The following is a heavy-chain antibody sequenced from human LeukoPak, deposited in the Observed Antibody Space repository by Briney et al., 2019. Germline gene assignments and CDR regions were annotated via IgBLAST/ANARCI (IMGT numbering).Heavy chain of an antibody. Sequence: PGGSLRLSCAASGFTFSSYAMSWVRQAPGKGLEWVSAISGSGGSAYYADSVKGRFTISRDNSKTTLYLQMNSLRAEDTAVYYCAKDPNYGGNSGVDYFDYWGQGTLVTVSS. V-gene: IGHV3-23*01. CDR3: AKDPNYGGNSGVDYFDY. CDR2: ISGSGGSA. CDR1: GFTFSSYA. D-gene: IGHD4-23*01. J-gene: IGHJ4*02.